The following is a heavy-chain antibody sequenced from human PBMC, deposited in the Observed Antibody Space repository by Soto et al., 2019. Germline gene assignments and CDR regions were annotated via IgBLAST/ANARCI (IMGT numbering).Heavy chain of an antibody. CDR3: ARWSSGPYYYYGMDV. CDR1: GYSFTSYW. CDR2: IDPSDSYT. D-gene: IGHD6-19*01. J-gene: IGHJ6*02. Sequence: PGEALKISCKGSGYSFTSYWISWVRQMPGKGLEWMGRIDPSDSYTNYSPSFQGHVTISADKSISTAYLQWSSLKASDTAMYYCARWSSGPYYYYGMDVWGQGTTVTVSS. V-gene: IGHV5-10-1*01.